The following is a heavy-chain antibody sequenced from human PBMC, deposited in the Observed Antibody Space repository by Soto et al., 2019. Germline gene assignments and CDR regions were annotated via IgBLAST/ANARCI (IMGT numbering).Heavy chain of an antibody. CDR1: GYTFTSYG. J-gene: IGHJ5*02. CDR3: ARDAPLWNYRTSWFDP. CDR2: ISAYNGNT. Sequence: ASVKVSCKASGYTFTSYGISWVRQAPGQGLEWMGWISAYNGNTNYAQKLQGRVTMTTDTSTSTAYMELRSLRSDDTAVYYCARDAPLWNYRTSWFDPWGQGTLVTVSS. V-gene: IGHV1-18*01. D-gene: IGHD1-7*01.